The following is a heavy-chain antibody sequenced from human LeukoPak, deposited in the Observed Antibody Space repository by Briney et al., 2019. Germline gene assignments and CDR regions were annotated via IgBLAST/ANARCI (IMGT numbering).Heavy chain of an antibody. J-gene: IGHJ3*02. CDR2: IYHSGST. CDR1: GVSISSSNW. CDR3: ATNDRQWLARNHDAFDI. Sequence: SETLSLTCAVSGVSISSSNWWSWVRQPPGKGLEWIGEIYHSGSTNYNPSLKSRVTISVDKSKNQFSLKLSSVTAADTAVYYCATNDRQWLARNHDAFDIWGQGTMVTVSS. D-gene: IGHD6-19*01. V-gene: IGHV4-4*02.